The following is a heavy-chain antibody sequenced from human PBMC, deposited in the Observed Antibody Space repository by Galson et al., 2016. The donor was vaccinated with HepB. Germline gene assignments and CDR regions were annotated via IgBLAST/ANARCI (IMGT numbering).Heavy chain of an antibody. Sequence: SVKVSCKASGYTFTTYYMHWVRQAPGQRLEWMGWINAGNGNTEYSQKFQGRVTITRDTSASTAYMEVSSLRSEDTALYYCARVPGVAAATPNFYGLDVWGQGTTVTVSS. V-gene: IGHV1-3*01. CDR2: INAGNGNT. CDR3: ARVPGVAAATPNFYGLDV. CDR1: GYTFTTYY. J-gene: IGHJ6*02. D-gene: IGHD2-15*01.